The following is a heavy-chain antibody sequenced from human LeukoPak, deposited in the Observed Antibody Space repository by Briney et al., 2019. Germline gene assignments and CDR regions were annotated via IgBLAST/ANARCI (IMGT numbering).Heavy chain of an antibody. CDR2: ISGSGGST. D-gene: IGHD2-15*01. CDR1: GFTFSSYA. J-gene: IGHJ6*03. Sequence: GGSLSLSCAASGFTFSSYAMSWVRQAPGKGLEGVSAISGSGGSTYYADSVKGRFTISRDNSKNALYLQMNSLRAEDTAVYYCAKALRYCSSGSCYSDSNYYYYYYMDVWGKGTTVTVSS. CDR3: AKALRYCSSGSCYSDSNYYYYYYMDV. V-gene: IGHV3-23*01.